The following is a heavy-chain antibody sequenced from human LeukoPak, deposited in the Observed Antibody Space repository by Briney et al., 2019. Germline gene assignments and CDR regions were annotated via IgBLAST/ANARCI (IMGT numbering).Heavy chain of an antibody. CDR2: ISGSGSNK. Sequence: GESLRLSCAASGFTFSDYFMTWIRQAPGEGLEWVSYISGSGSNKYYADSVKGRFTISRDNTKNSLYLQMNSLRVEDTAVYYCATSQSSVAGIVGDWGQGTLVTVSS. V-gene: IGHV3-11*04. CDR3: ATSQSSVAGIVGD. D-gene: IGHD6-19*01. J-gene: IGHJ4*02. CDR1: GFTFSDYF.